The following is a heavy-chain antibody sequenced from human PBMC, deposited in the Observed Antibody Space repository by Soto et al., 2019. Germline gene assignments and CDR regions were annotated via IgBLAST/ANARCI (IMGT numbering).Heavy chain of an antibody. V-gene: IGHV4-59*01. D-gene: IGHD2-15*01. CDR1: GDSISSYY. CDR2: IYYSGRT. CDR3: ARGHLGITTTGTWYDFDY. Sequence: PSETLSLTCTVSGDSISSYYWTWIRQPPGKGLEHIGYIYYSGRTYYNPSLKSRVTISVDTSKNQFSLKLSSVTAADTAVYYCARGHLGITTTGTWYDFDYWGQGTLVTVSS. J-gene: IGHJ4*02.